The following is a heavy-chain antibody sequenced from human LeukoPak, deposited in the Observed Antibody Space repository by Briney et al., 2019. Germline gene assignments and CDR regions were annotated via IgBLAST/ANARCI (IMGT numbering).Heavy chain of an antibody. J-gene: IGHJ4*02. CDR3: ARHDTRYSGDY. CDR2: IYPGDSDT. V-gene: IGHV5-51*01. D-gene: IGHD1-26*01. Sequence: GESLKISCKGSGYSFTSYCIGWVRQMPGKGLEWMGIIYPGDSDTRYSPSFQGQVTISADMSISIDYLQWSSLKASDTAMYYCARHDTRYSGDYWGQGNLVTVSS. CDR1: GYSFTSYC.